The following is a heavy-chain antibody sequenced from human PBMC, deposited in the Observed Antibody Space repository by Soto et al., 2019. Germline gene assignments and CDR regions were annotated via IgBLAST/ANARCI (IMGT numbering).Heavy chain of an antibody. J-gene: IGHJ6*02. CDR2: IYPGDSDT. V-gene: IGHV5-51*01. Sequence: PGESLKISCKGSGYSFTSYWIGWVRQMPGKGLEWMGIIYPGDSDTRYSPSFQGQVTISADKSISTAYLQWSSLKASDTAMYYCARTNYDFWSDYYYGMAVWGQGTTVTVSS. CDR3: ARTNYDFWSDYYYGMAV. CDR1: GYSFTSYW. D-gene: IGHD3-3*01.